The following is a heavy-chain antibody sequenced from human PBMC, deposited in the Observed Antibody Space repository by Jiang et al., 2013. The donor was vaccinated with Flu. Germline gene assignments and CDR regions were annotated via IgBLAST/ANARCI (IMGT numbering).Heavy chain of an antibody. V-gene: IGHV4-38-2*01. J-gene: IGHJ5*02. CDR2: IYHSGST. D-gene: IGHD2/OR15-2a*01. CDR1: GYSISSGYY. Sequence: GSGLVKPSETLSLTCAVSGYSISSGYYWGWIRQPPGKGLEWIGSIYHSGSTYYNPSLKSRVTISVDTSKNQFSLKLSSVTAADTAVYYCARAEIVGTSNWFDPWGQGTLVTVSS. CDR3: ARAEIVGTSNWFDP.